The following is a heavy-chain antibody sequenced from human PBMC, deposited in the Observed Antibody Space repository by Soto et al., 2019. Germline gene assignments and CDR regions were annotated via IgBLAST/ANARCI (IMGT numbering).Heavy chain of an antibody. CDR1: GGTFSSYA. CDR2: IIPIFGTA. CDR3: ARSVGIAVAGTLEALPGY. V-gene: IGHV1-69*06. D-gene: IGHD6-19*01. Sequence: SVKVSCKASGGTFSSYAISCVRQAPGQGLEWMGGIIPIFGTANYAQKFQGRVTITADKSTSTAYMELSSLRSEDTAVYYCARSVGIAVAGTLEALPGYWGQGTLVTVSS. J-gene: IGHJ4*02.